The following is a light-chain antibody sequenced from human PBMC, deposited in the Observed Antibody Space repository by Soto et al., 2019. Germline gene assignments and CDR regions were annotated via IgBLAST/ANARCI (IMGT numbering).Light chain of an antibody. CDR2: AAS. CDR1: QGINSY. J-gene: IGKJ4*01. V-gene: IGKV1-9*01. Sequence: IQLTQSPSSLSASVGDRVTITCRASQGINSYLAWYQQKPGKAPKLLIYAASTLQSGVPSRISGSGSGTDFTLTISRLEPEDFAVYYCQQYGSSPLTFGGGTKVEIK. CDR3: QQYGSSPLT.